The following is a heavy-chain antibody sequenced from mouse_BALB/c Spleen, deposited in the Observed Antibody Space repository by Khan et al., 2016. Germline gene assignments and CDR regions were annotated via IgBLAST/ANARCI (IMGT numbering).Heavy chain of an antibody. CDR1: GFNIKDTY. CDR2: IDPANGNT. CDR3: ARSTMITTFDY. V-gene: IGHV14-3*02. Sequence: VQLKQSGAELVKPGASVKLSCTASGFNIKDTYMHWVKQRPEQGLEWIGRIDPANGNTKYDPKFQGKATITADTSSNTAYLQLSSLTSEDTAVYYCARSTMITTFDYWGQGTTLTVSS. J-gene: IGHJ2*01. D-gene: IGHD2-4*01.